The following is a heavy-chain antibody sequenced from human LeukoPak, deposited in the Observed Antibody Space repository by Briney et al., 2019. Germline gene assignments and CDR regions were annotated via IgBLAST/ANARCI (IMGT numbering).Heavy chain of an antibody. J-gene: IGHJ4*02. CDR1: GYTFTSYA. Sequence: GASVKVSCKASGYTFTSYAMHWVRQAPGQRLEWMGWSNAGNGNTKYSQEFQGRVTITRDTSASTAYMELSSLRSEDTALYYCARGPQQLGFDYWGQGTLVTVSS. D-gene: IGHD6-13*01. CDR2: SNAGNGNT. V-gene: IGHV1-3*02. CDR3: ARGPQQLGFDY.